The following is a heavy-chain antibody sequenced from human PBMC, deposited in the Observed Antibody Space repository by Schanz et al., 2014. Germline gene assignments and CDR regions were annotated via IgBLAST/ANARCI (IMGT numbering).Heavy chain of an antibody. J-gene: IGHJ5*02. CDR2: ILGLASTT. D-gene: IGHD1-1*01. Sequence: VQLLESGGGLVQPGGSLRLSCAASGFTFSTSAMSWVRQVPGKGLEWVSAILGLASTTYYADSVKGRFTISRDNSKNLLYLQMNSLRAEDTAVYYCTRDVRLDRRGNWFDPWGQGTLVTVSS. CDR3: TRDVRLDRRGNWFDP. CDR1: GFTFSTSA. V-gene: IGHV3-23*01.